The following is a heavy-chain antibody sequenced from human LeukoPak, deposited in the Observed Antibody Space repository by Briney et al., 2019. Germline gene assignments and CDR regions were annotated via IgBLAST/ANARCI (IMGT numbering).Heavy chain of an antibody. D-gene: IGHD2-15*01. V-gene: IGHV4-61*02. Sequence: SETQSLTCTVSGGSISSGSYYWSWIRQPAGKGLEWIGRIYTSGSTNYNPSLKSRVTISVDTSKNQFSLKLSSVTAADTAVYYCARGFDGGVAPARLDYWGQGTLVTVSS. CDR3: ARGFDGGVAPARLDY. J-gene: IGHJ4*02. CDR2: IYTSGST. CDR1: GGSISSGSYY.